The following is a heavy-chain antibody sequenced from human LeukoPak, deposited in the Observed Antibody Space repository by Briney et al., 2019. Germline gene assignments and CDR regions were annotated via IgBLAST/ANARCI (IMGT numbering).Heavy chain of an antibody. CDR1: GFTFSSYS. CDR2: ISSSSSYI. V-gene: IGHV3-21*01. Sequence: GGSLRLSCAASGFTFSSYSMNWVRQAPGKGLEWVSSISSSSSYIYYADSVKGRFTISRDNAKNSLYLQMNSLRAEDTAVYYCARRSLEADAYYFDYWGQGTLVTVSS. CDR3: ARRSLEADAYYFDY. J-gene: IGHJ4*02. D-gene: IGHD6-13*01.